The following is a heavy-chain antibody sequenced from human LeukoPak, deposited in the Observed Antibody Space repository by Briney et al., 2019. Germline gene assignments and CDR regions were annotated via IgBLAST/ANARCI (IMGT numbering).Heavy chain of an antibody. CDR2: ICYDGSNK. Sequence: PGGSLRLSCAASGFTFSSYGMHWVRQAPGKGLERVAVICYDGSNKYYADSVKGRFTISRENHKNTLYLQMTSLRAEDTAVYYCARDALYPTVTTNGGPGYWGQGTLVTASS. CDR1: GFTFSSYG. D-gene: IGHD4-17*01. CDR3: ARDALYPTVTTNGGPGY. V-gene: IGHV3-33*01. J-gene: IGHJ4*02.